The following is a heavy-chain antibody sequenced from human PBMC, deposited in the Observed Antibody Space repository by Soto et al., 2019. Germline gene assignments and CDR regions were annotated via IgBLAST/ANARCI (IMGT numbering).Heavy chain of an antibody. Sequence: ASVKVSCKASGCTFTGYYMHWVRQAPGQGLEWMGWINPNSGGTNYAQKFQGRVTMTRDTSISTAYMELSRLRSDDTAVYYCAYIHSSGYSLDYWGQGTLVTVSS. CDR2: INPNSGGT. CDR1: GCTFTGYY. CDR3: AYIHSSGYSLDY. V-gene: IGHV1-2*02. J-gene: IGHJ4*02. D-gene: IGHD3-22*01.